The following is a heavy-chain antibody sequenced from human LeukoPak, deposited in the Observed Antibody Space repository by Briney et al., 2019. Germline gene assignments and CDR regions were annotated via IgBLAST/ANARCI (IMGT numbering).Heavy chain of an antibody. CDR3: ARVITMVRGVIPSLSWFDP. Sequence: SGTLSLTCTVSGDSINSLDLWSWVRQPPGKGLEWIGEMYLSGTTHSNPSVKSRVTISIDKSKNQFFLNLSSVTAADTAVYYRARVITMVRGVIPSLSWFDPWGQGTLVTVSS. CDR2: MYLSGTT. D-gene: IGHD3-10*01. CDR1: GDSINSLDL. V-gene: IGHV4-4*02. J-gene: IGHJ5*02.